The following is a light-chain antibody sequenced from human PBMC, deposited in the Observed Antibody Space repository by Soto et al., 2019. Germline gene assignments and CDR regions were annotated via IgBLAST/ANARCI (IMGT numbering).Light chain of an antibody. V-gene: IGLV2-11*01. CDR2: DVD. Sequence: QSALTQPRSVSGSPGQSVTISCTGTSSDVGGYNYVSWYQQHPGKAPKVMIYDVDKRPSGVPDRFSGSKSGNTASLTISGLQTVDEADYYCCAYAGSYPWVFGGGTKLTVL. CDR1: SSDVGGYNY. J-gene: IGLJ3*02. CDR3: CAYAGSYPWV.